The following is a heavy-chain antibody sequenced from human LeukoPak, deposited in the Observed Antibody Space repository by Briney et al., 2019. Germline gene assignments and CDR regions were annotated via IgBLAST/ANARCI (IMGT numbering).Heavy chain of an antibody. CDR3: ARADSSIAARLSRSSIFNYYYYMDV. CDR1: GFTFSSYW. Sequence: GGSLRLSCAASGFTFSSYWMSWVRQAPGKGLEWVANIKQDGSAKYYVDSVKGRFTISRDNAKNSLYLQMNSLRAEDTAVYYCARADSSIAARLSRSSIFNYYYYMDVWGKGTTVTVSS. V-gene: IGHV3-7*01. CDR2: IKQDGSAK. J-gene: IGHJ6*03. D-gene: IGHD6-6*01.